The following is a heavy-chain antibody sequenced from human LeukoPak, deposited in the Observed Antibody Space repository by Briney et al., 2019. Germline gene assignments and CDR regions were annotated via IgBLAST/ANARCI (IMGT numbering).Heavy chain of an antibody. J-gene: IGHJ4*02. Sequence: SETLSLTCAVYGGSFSGYYWSWIRQPAGKGLEWIGRIYTSGSTNYNPSLKSRVTISVDTSKNQFSLKLSSVTAADTAVYYCASSHRGYYGSGSFDYWGQGTLVTVSS. D-gene: IGHD3-10*01. V-gene: IGHV4-59*10. CDR2: IYTSGST. CDR1: GGSFSGYY. CDR3: ASSHRGYYGSGSFDY.